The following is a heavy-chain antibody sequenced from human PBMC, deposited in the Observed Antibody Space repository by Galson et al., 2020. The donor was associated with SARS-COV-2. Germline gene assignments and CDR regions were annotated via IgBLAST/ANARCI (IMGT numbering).Heavy chain of an antibody. V-gene: IGHV2-5*02. D-gene: IGHD3-10*01. CDR3: AHKAPGGAVADAFDV. J-gene: IGHJ3*01. CDR2: IYWDDDK. Sequence: SGPTLVKPTQTLTLTCNFSGFSLSNTGVGVGWIRRPPGQALEWLALIYWDDDKRYRPSLKSRLTITKDTSKNQVVLTMANMDPVDTGTYYCAHKAPGGAVADAFDVWGRGTMVTVSS. CDR1: GFSLSNTGVG.